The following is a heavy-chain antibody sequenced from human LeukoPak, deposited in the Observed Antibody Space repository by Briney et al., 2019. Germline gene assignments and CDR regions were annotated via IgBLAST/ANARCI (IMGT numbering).Heavy chain of an antibody. J-gene: IGHJ4*02. V-gene: IGHV3-7*04. CDR3: TRVGYIDEGIDY. Sequence: GGSLRLSCVASGFPFSSYWMTWVRQAPGKGLEGVANIKQDGSKKSYVDSVKGRFTISRDNAKNSLYLQMNSPRAEDTAIYYCTRVGYIDEGIDYWGQGTLVTVSS. CDR1: GFPFSSYW. CDR2: IKQDGSKK. D-gene: IGHD5-24*01.